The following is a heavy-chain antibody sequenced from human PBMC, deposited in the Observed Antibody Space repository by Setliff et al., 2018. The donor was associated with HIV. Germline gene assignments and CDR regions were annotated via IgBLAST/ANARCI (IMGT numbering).Heavy chain of an antibody. J-gene: IGHJ6*02. CDR1: GGSISSSSYY. V-gene: IGHV4-39*01. CDR2: MYYSGST. D-gene: IGHD3-10*01. Sequence: SETLSLTCTVSGGSISSSSYYWGWIRQPPGKGLEWIGSMYYSGSTYYNPSLKSRVTISVDTSKKQFSLKLSSVTAADTAVYYCARITMVRGVYYGMDVWGQGTTVTVSS. CDR3: ARITMVRGVYYGMDV.